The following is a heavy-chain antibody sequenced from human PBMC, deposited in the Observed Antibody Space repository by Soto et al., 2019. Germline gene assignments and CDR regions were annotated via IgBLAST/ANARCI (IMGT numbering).Heavy chain of an antibody. CDR1: GGTFSSYA. CDR3: ARGGAMTVATINNWFDP. Sequence: QVQLVQSGAEVKKPGSSVKVSCKASGGTFSSYAISWVRQAPGQGLEWMGGIIPIFGIANYAQKFQGRVTITADESTSTAYMELSSLRSEDTAVYYCARGGAMTVATINNWFDPWGQGTLVTVSS. D-gene: IGHD5-12*01. J-gene: IGHJ5*02. V-gene: IGHV1-69*01. CDR2: IIPIFGIA.